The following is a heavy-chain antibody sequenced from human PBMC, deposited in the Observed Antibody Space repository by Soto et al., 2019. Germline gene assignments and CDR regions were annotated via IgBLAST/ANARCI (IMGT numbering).Heavy chain of an antibody. V-gene: IGHV1-18*01. D-gene: IGHD2-2*02. CDR1: GYTFTNFG. J-gene: IGHJ6*02. CDR3: ARDRDIVVVPAAISNYYYGMDV. CDR2: ISTDNGNT. Sequence: ASVKVSCKASGYTFTNFGISWVRQAPGQGLEWMGWISTDNGNTDYAQKLQGRVTMTTDTSTSTAYMELRSLRSDDTAVYYCARDRDIVVVPAAISNYYYGMDVWGQGTTVTVSS.